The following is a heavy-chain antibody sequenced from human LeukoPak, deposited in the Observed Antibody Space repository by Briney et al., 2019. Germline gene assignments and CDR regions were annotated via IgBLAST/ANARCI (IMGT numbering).Heavy chain of an antibody. V-gene: IGHV1-18*01. J-gene: IGHJ4*02. D-gene: IGHD3-10*01. CDR2: ISAYNGNT. Sequence: ASVKVSCKTSGFTFTSFGFAWVRQAPGQGLEWMGWISAYNGNTNYAQKFQGRFTMPTETSTRTAYMELRSLRSDDTAVYYCARSPRGSYHYTSGSYTPDYWGQGTLVTVSS. CDR3: ARSPRGSYHYTSGSYTPDY. CDR1: GFTFTSFG.